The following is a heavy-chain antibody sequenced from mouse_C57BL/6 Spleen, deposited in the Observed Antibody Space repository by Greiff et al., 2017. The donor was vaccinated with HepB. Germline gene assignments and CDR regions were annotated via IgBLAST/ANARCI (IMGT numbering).Heavy chain of an antibody. J-gene: IGHJ3*01. V-gene: IGHV5-4*01. CDR1: GFTFSSYA. D-gene: IGHD1-1*01. CDR2: ISDGGSYT. CDR3: ARDQDYGSSYWFAY. Sequence: EVKLQESGGGLVKPGGSLKLSCAASGFTFSSYAMSWVRQTPEKRLEWVATISDGGSYTYYPDNVKGRFTISRDNANNNLYLQMSHLKSEDTAMYYCARDQDYGSSYWFAYWGQGTLVTVSA.